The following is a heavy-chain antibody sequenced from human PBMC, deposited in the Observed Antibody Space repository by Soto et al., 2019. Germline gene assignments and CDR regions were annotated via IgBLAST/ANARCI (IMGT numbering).Heavy chain of an antibody. D-gene: IGHD7-27*01. V-gene: IGHV4-34*01. J-gene: IGHJ5*02. Sequence: SETLSLTCGVYGGSFSGYQWNWIRQSPGQGLEWIGEINHSGTTKYNPSLESRINLSVDTSKKQFSLKMFSVTAADTAIYYCARGWGFDPWGQGTQVTVSS. CDR2: INHSGTT. CDR3: ARGWGFDP. CDR1: GGSFSGYQ.